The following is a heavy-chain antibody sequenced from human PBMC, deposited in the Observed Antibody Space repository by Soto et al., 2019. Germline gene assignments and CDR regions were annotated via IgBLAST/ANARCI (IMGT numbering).Heavy chain of an antibody. Sequence: ASVKVSCKASGYTFTNYAIHWVRQAPGQGLEWMGWINAGNGNTMYSQKFQGRVTITRXRXXXXTXIXLXXXXSEXTAVYYCARVIAVGGPTRFAFWGQGTLVTVSS. CDR2: INAGNGNT. CDR1: GYTFTNYA. CDR3: ARVIAVGGPTRFAF. D-gene: IGHD6-19*01. J-gene: IGHJ4*02. V-gene: IGHV1-3*01.